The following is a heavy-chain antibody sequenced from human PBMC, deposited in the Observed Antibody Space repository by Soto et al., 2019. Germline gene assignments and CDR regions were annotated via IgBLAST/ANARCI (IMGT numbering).Heavy chain of an antibody. J-gene: IGHJ6*02. CDR1: GYTFTGYY. Sequence: QVQLVQSGAEVKKPGASVKVSCKASGYTFTGYYMHWVRQAPGQGLEWMGWINPNSGGTNYAQNFQGWVTMTRDTSISTAYMELSRLRSDDTAVYYCAREEFFLYYGMDVWGQGTTVTVSS. V-gene: IGHV1-2*04. CDR2: INPNSGGT. CDR3: AREEFFLYYGMDV. D-gene: IGHD3-3*01.